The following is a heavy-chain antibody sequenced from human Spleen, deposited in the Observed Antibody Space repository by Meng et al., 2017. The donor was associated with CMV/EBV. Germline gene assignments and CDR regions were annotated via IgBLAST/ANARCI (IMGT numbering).Heavy chain of an antibody. CDR2: ISGYNGKT. Sequence: FTRYGISWVRQAPGQGLEWMGWISGYNGKTNYAHKVQDRITLTTDTSTSTAYMELRSLRSDDTAVYYCARDSEPIFGAVIIAIPFDYWGQGSLVTVSS. D-gene: IGHD3-3*01. V-gene: IGHV1-18*01. CDR1: FTRYG. J-gene: IGHJ4*02. CDR3: ARDSEPIFGAVIIAIPFDY.